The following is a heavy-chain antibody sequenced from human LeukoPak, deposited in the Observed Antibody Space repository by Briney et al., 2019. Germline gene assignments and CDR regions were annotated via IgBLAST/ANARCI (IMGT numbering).Heavy chain of an antibody. CDR3: ARLYGGYGDYYFDY. V-gene: IGHV3-21*01. CDR1: GFTFSSYS. J-gene: IGHJ4*02. CDR2: ISSSSSYI. D-gene: IGHD4-17*01. Sequence: GGSLRLSCAASGFTFSSYSMNWVRQAPGKGLEWVSSISSSSSYIYYADSVKGRFTISRDNAKNSLYLQMNSLRAEDTAVYYCARLYGGYGDYYFDYWGQGALVTVSS.